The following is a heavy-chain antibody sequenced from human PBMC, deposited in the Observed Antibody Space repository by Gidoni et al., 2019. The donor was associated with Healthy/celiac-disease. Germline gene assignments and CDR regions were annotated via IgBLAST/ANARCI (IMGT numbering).Heavy chain of an antibody. D-gene: IGHD3-22*01. Sequence: QVQLLESGVGVVQPGRSLRLSCAASGLTFSSYGMHWVRQAPGKGLEWVAVISYDGSNKYYADSVKGRFTSSRDNSKNTRYLQMNSLRAEDTAVYYCAVGYDSSGYYYGAFDIWGQGTMVTVSS. V-gene: IGHV3-30*03. CDR2: ISYDGSNK. CDR3: AVGYDSSGYYYGAFDI. CDR1: GLTFSSYG. J-gene: IGHJ3*02.